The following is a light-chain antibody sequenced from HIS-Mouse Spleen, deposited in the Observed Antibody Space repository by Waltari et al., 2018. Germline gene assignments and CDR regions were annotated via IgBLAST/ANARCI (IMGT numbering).Light chain of an antibody. Sequence: QSALTQPRSVSGSPGQAVPIHCTGTSSDVGGYHYVSWYQQHPGKAPKLMIYDVSKRPSGVPDRFSGSKSGNTASLTISGLQAEDEADYYCCSYAGSYTWVFGGGTKLTVL. J-gene: IGLJ3*02. V-gene: IGLV2-11*01. CDR2: DVS. CDR1: SSDVGGYHY. CDR3: CSYAGSYTWV.